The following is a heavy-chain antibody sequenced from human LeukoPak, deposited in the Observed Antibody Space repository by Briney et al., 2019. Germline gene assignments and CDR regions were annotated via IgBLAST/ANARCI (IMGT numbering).Heavy chain of an antibody. J-gene: IGHJ3*02. V-gene: IGHV4-59*01. CDR2: IYYSGST. CDR3: ARAPEIWFGELLGRAFDI. D-gene: IGHD3-10*01. CDR1: GGSISSYY. Sequence: SETLSLTCTVSGGSISSYYWSWIRQPPGKGLEWIGYIYYSGSTNYNPSLKSRVTISVDTSKNQFSLKLSSVTAADTAVYYCARAPEIWFGELLGRAFDIWGQGTMVTVSS.